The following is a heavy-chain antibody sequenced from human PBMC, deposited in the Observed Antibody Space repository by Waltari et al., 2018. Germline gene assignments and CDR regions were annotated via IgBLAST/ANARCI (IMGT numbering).Heavy chain of an antibody. J-gene: IGHJ4*02. CDR1: GFTFSNAW. CDR2: IKSKTDGGTT. D-gene: IGHD3-3*01. Sequence: EVQLVESGGGLVKPGGSLRLSCAASGFTFSNAWMSWGRQAPGKGLEWVGRIKSKTDGGTTDYAAPVKGRFTISRDDSENTLYLQMNSLKTEDTAVYYCATLFGDFWSGYFFDYWGQGTLVTVSS. CDR3: ATLFGDFWSGYFFDY. V-gene: IGHV3-15*01.